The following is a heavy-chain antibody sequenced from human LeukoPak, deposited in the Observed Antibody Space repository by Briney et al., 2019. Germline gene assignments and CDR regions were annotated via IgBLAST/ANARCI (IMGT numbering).Heavy chain of an antibody. V-gene: IGHV1-69*06. CDR1: GGTFCSYV. CDR2: IIPMFDTT. J-gene: IGHJ5*02. Sequence: ASVKVSCKASGGTFCSYVINWVRQAPGQGLEWMGGIIPMFDTTYYAQKFQGRVTITADKSTTTAYMGVSSLRSEDTAVYYCARLGEGAVGHPWGQGTLVTVSS. CDR3: ARLGEGAVGHP. D-gene: IGHD6-13*01.